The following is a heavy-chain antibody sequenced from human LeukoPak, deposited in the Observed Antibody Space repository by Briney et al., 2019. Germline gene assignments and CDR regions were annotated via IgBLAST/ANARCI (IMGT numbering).Heavy chain of an antibody. Sequence: GGSLRLSCAASGFTFSSYAMSWVRQAAGKGLEWVSAISGSGGSTYYADSVKGRFTISRDNSKNTLYLQMNSLRAEDTAVYYCAKDGTYYYGSGGFDYWGQGTLVTVSS. CDR1: GFTFSSYA. J-gene: IGHJ4*02. CDR3: AKDGTYYYGSGGFDY. CDR2: ISGSGGST. D-gene: IGHD3-10*01. V-gene: IGHV3-23*01.